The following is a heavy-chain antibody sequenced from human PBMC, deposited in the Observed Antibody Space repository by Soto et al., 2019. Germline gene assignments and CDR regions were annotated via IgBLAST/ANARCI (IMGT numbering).Heavy chain of an antibody. CDR3: ARVGSGDTWFKES. V-gene: IGHV1-69*01. D-gene: IGHD2-15*01. CDR2: VIRVLQTA. CDR1: GGLFSSYP. J-gene: IGHJ5*02. Sequence: QEQLVQSGAGVKKPGSSVTVSCKASGGLFSSYPISWVRQVPGQGLEWMGGVIRVLQTAYYTQRFQGRVTITADESTNTAYMELSSLRAEDTAIYYCARVGSGDTWFKESWGQGTLVTVSS.